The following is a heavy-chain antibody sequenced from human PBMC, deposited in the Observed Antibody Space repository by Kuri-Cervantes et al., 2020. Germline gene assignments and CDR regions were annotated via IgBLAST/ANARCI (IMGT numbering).Heavy chain of an antibody. J-gene: IGHJ4*02. CDR2: IKHRGST. CDR3: ARRGSGWSLVY. CDR1: GASFSGYY. D-gene: IGHD6-19*01. Sequence: GSLRLSCAVDGASFSGYYWSWIRQPPGKGLEWIGEIKHRGSTNYNPSLKSRVTISVDPSKNQSSLKLSSVTAADTAVYSCARRGSGWSLVYWGQGTLVTSPQ. V-gene: IGHV4-34*01.